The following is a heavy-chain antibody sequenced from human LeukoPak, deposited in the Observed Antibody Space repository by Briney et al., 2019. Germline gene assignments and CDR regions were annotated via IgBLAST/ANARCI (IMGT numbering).Heavy chain of an antibody. V-gene: IGHV3-23*01. CDR1: GFTFSSYA. Sequence: PGGSLRLSCAASGFTFSSYAMSWVRQAPGKGLEWVSAISGSGGSTYYADSVKGRFTISRDSAKNSLSLQMNSLRAEDTAVYYCARDAYRDRYFDYWGQGTLVTVSS. D-gene: IGHD4-11*01. J-gene: IGHJ4*02. CDR3: ARDAYRDRYFDY. CDR2: ISGSGGST.